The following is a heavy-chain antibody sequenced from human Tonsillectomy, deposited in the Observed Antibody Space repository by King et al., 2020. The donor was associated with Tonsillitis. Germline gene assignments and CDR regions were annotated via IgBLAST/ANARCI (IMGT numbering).Heavy chain of an antibody. CDR1: GYSFTSYW. CDR3: ARLALSRRALGGAFDI. D-gene: IGHD3-16*01. CDR2: IFPGDSDT. J-gene: IGHJ3*02. Sequence: VQLVESGAEVKKPGESLKISCPGSGYSFTSYWIGWVRQMPGKGLEWMGIIFPGDSDTRYSPSFQGQVTISVDKSISTAYVQWSSLADTAMYYCARLALSRRALGGAFDIWGQGTMVTVSS. V-gene: IGHV5-51*01.